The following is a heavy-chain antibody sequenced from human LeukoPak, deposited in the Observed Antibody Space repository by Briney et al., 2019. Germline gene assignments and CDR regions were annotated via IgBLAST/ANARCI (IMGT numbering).Heavy chain of an antibody. Sequence: SGPALLKPTQTLTLTCTFSGFSLSTSGMCVSWIRQPPGKALEWLARIDWDDDKYYSTSLKTRLTISKDTSKNQVVLTMTNMDPVDTATYYCARGYSGSPPPDPWGQGTLVTVSS. J-gene: IGHJ5*02. CDR1: GFSLSTSGMC. CDR3: ARGYSGSPPPDP. V-gene: IGHV2-70*11. D-gene: IGHD1-26*01. CDR2: IDWDDDK.